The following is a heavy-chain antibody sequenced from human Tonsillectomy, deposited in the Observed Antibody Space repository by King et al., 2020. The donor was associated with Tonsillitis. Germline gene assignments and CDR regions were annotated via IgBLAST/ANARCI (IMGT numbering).Heavy chain of an antibody. CDR3: ARYYDFWSGPQD. J-gene: IGHJ4*02. V-gene: IGHV4-59*01. CDR2: IYYSGST. Sequence: VQLQESGPGLVKPSETLSLTCTVSGGSISSYYWSWIRQPPGKGLEWIGYIYYSGSTNYNPSLKSRVTISVDTSKNQFSLKLSSVTAADTAVYYCARYYDFWSGPQDWGQGTLVTVSS. D-gene: IGHD3-3*01. CDR1: GGSISSYY.